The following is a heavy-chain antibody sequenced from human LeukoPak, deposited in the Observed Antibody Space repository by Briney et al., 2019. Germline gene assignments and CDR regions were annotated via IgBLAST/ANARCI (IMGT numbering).Heavy chain of an antibody. J-gene: IGHJ6*03. CDR2: MNPNSGNT. Sequence: GASVKVSCKASGYTFTSYDINWVRQATGQGLEWMGWMNPNSGNTGYAQKFQGRVTITRNTSISTAYMELSSLRSDDTAVYYCARVDEQRPYYYYYMDVWGKGTTVTVSS. V-gene: IGHV1-8*03. CDR1: GYTFTSYD. CDR3: ARVDEQRPYYYYYMDV. D-gene: IGHD3-9*01.